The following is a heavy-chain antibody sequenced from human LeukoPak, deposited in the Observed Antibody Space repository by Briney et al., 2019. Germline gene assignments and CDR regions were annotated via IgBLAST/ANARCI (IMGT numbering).Heavy chain of an antibody. J-gene: IGHJ6*02. CDR2: IIPILGIA. CDR3: ARVPEVTTNGMDV. Sequence: ASVKVSCKASGGTFSSYAISWVRQAPGQGLEWMGRIIPILGIANYAQKFQGRVTITADKSTSTAYMELSSLRSEDTAVYYCARVPEVTTNGMDVWGQGTTVTVSS. V-gene: IGHV1-69*04. CDR1: GGTFSSYA. D-gene: IGHD4-17*01.